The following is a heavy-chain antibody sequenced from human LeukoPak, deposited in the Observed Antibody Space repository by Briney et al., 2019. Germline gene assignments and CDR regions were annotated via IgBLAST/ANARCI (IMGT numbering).Heavy chain of an antibody. CDR3: ARGGYSYGPTSWFDP. D-gene: IGHD5-18*01. CDR1: GGSFSGYY. CDR2: INHSGST. J-gene: IGHJ5*02. V-gene: IGHV4-34*01. Sequence: SETLSLTCAVYGGSFSGYYWSWIRQPPGKGLEWIGEINHSGSTNYNPSLKSRVTISVDTSKNQFSLKLSSVTAADTAVYYCARGGYSYGPTSWFDPWGQGTLVTVSS.